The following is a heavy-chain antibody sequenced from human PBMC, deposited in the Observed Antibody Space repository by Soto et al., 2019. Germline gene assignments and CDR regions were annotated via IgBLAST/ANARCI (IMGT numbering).Heavy chain of an antibody. Sequence: QLQLQESGPGLVKPSETLSLTCTVSGGSISSSSYYWGWIRQPPGKGLEWIGSIYSGSTYYNPSLKSRVPISVDTSKNQFSLKLSSVTAADTAVYYCARRGSSSWYGYWGQGTLVTVSS. CDR3: ARRGSSSWYGY. D-gene: IGHD6-13*01. CDR2: IYSGST. CDR1: GGSISSSSYY. J-gene: IGHJ4*02. V-gene: IGHV4-39*01.